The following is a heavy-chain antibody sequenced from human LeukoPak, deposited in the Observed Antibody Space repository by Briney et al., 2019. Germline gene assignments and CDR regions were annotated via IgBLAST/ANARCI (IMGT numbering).Heavy chain of an antibody. CDR1: GFTFSSYG. D-gene: IGHD5-24*01. Sequence: PGGSLRLSCAASGFTFSSYGMHWVRQAPGKGLEWVAVISYDGSEKFYADSVKGRFTISRDNSKNTLYLQMNSLRAEDTAVYYCARRIQGMAPYYFDYWGQGTLVTVSS. V-gene: IGHV3-30*03. CDR3: ARRIQGMAPYYFDY. CDR2: ISYDGSEK. J-gene: IGHJ4*02.